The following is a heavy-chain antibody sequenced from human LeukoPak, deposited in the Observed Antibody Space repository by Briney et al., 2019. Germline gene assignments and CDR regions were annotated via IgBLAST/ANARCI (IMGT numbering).Heavy chain of an antibody. CDR3: AKDLVGGWGFHY. J-gene: IGHJ4*02. CDR2: ISSSGSTI. Sequence: KTGGSLRLSCAASGFTFSDYYMSWIRQAPGKGLEGVSYISSSGSTIYYADSVKGRFTISRDNAKNSLYLQMNSLRAEDTAVYYCAKDLVGGWGFHYWGQGTLVTVSS. CDR1: GFTFSDYY. V-gene: IGHV3-11*01. D-gene: IGHD2-21*01.